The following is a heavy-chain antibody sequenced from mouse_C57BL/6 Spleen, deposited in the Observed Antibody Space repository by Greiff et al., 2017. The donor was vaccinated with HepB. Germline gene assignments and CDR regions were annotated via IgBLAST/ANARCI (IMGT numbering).Heavy chain of an antibody. D-gene: IGHD2-4*01. CDR3: ARAEDYPYYAMDY. Sequence: EVMLVESGGGLVKPGGSLKLSCAASGFTFSSYAMSWVRQTPEKRLEWVATISDGGSYTYYPDNVKGRFTISRDNAKNNLYLQMSHLKSEDTAMYYCARAEDYPYYAMDYWGQGTSVTVSS. CDR2: ISDGGSYT. V-gene: IGHV5-4*03. CDR1: GFTFSSYA. J-gene: IGHJ4*01.